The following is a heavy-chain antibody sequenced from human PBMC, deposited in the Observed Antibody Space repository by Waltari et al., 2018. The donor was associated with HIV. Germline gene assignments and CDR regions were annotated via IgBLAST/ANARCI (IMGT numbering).Heavy chain of an antibody. J-gene: IGHJ5*02. D-gene: IGHD6-19*01. Sequence: EVQLVESGCGLVQHGRSLRLSCAASGFSLDDDPMHWVRQPPGKGLEWVSGISWNSGSIDYADSVKGRFTISRDNTKNSLYLQMNSVRAEDTALYYCAKDRGPFIAVAGTWGQGTLVTVSS. CDR2: ISWNSGSI. CDR3: AKDRGPFIAVAGT. CDR1: GFSLDDDP. V-gene: IGHV3-9*01.